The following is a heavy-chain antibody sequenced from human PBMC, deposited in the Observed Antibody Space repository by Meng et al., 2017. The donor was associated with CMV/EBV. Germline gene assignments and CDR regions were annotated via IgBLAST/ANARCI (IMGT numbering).Heavy chain of an antibody. D-gene: IGHD3-3*01. CDR2: IYYSGST. V-gene: IGHV4-30-4*08. CDR1: GGSISSGDYY. Sequence: QVQSHESGPGQVKPSQTLSLTCSVFGGSISSGDYYWSWIRQPPGKGLEWIGYIYYSGSTYYNPSLKSRVTISVDTSKNQFSLKLSSVTAADTAVYYCARDNRRGGVDYWGQGTLVTVSS. CDR3: ARDNRRGGVDY. J-gene: IGHJ4*02.